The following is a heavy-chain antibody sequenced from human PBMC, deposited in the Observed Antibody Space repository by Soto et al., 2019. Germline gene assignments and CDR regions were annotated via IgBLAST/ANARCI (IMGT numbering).Heavy chain of an antibody. CDR3: TTEAYDNSGSLAFDI. D-gene: IGHD3-22*01. CDR2: MYYTGTT. CDR1: GGSISSYY. V-gene: IGHV4-59*08. Sequence: SETLSLTCTVSGGSISSYYWTWIRQPPGKGLEWIGYMYYTGTTSYNPSLKSRVTLSVDTSQSQFSLKLNSVTAADTAVYYCTTEAYDNSGSLAFDIWGPGTLVTVSS. J-gene: IGHJ3*02.